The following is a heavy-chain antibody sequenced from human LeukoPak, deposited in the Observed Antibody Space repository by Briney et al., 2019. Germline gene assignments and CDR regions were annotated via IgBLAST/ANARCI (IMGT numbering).Heavy chain of an antibody. J-gene: IGHJ4*02. CDR2: ISVYNGNT. Sequence: ASVKVSRKSSGYTFTSYGISWVRQAPGQGLEWMGWISVYNGNTNYAQKLQDRVTMTTDTSTSTAYMELRSLRSDDTAVYYCARDIGSEFDYWGQGTLVTVSS. CDR1: GYTFTSYG. D-gene: IGHD5-12*01. V-gene: IGHV1-18*01. CDR3: ARDIGSEFDY.